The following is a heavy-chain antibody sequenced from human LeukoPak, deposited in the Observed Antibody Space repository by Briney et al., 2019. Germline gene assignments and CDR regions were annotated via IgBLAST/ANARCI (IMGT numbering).Heavy chain of an antibody. Sequence: GGSLRLSCAASGFTFSSYGMHWVRQAPGKGLEWVAFIRYDGSNKYYADSVKGRFTISRDNAKNSLYLQMNSLRAEDTAVYYCARVTPYSSSSGIDYWGQGTLVTVSS. D-gene: IGHD6-6*01. CDR2: IRYDGSNK. CDR1: GFTFSSYG. V-gene: IGHV3-30*02. CDR3: ARVTPYSSSSGIDY. J-gene: IGHJ4*02.